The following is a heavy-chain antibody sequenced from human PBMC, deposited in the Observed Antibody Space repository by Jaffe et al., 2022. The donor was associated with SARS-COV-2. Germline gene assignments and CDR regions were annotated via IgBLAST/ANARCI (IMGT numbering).Heavy chain of an antibody. CDR3: ARVDIAVAGTRYWYFDL. V-gene: IGHV1-69*01. D-gene: IGHD6-19*01. CDR2: IIPIFGTA. J-gene: IGHJ2*01. Sequence: QVQLVQSGAEVKKPGSSVKVSCKASGGTFSSYAISWVRQAPGQGLEWMGGIIPIFGTANYAQKFQGRVTITADESTSTAYMELSSLRSEDTAVYYCARVDIAVAGTRYWYFDLWGRGTLVTVSS. CDR1: GGTFSSYA.